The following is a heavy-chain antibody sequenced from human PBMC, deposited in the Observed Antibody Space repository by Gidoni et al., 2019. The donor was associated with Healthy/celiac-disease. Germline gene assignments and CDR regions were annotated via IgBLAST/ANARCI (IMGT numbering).Heavy chain of an antibody. CDR3: AKAPKDCSSTSCYFDY. D-gene: IGHD2-2*01. J-gene: IGHJ4*02. V-gene: IGHV3-23*01. Sequence: EVQLLESGGGLVQPGGSLRLSCAASGFTFSNYAMSWARPAPGKGLEWVSAISGSGGSTYYADSVKGRFTISRDNSKNTLYLQMNSLRAEYTAVYYCAKAPKDCSSTSCYFDYWGQGTLVTVSS. CDR2: ISGSGGST. CDR1: GFTFSNYA.